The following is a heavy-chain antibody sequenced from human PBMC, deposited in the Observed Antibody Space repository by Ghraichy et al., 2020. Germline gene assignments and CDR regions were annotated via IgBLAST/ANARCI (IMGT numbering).Heavy chain of an antibody. CDR2: ISAYNGNT. D-gene: IGHD6-6*01. V-gene: IGHV1-18*01. CDR3: ARGASMYSSSSLYWFDP. J-gene: IGHJ5*02. Sequence: ASVKVSCKASGYTFTSYGISWVRQAPGQGLEWMGWISAYNGNTNYAQKLQGRVTMTTDTSTSTAYMELRSLRSDDTAVYYCARGASMYSSSSLYWFDPWGQGTLVTVSS. CDR1: GYTFTSYG.